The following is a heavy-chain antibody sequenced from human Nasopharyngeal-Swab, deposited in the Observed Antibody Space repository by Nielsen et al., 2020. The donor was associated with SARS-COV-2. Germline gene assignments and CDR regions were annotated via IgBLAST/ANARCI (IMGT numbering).Heavy chain of an antibody. Sequence: GESLKISCAASGFTFSYYYMSGVRQAPGKGLEWVSSISSSSSYIYYADSVKGRFTISRDNAKNSLYLQMNSLRAEDTAVYYCARGVEVGVPYYYYGMDVWGQGTTVTVSS. CDR1: GFTFSYYY. CDR2: ISSSSSYI. CDR3: ARGVEVGVPYYYYGMDV. J-gene: IGHJ6*02. D-gene: IGHD3-3*01. V-gene: IGHV3-21*01.